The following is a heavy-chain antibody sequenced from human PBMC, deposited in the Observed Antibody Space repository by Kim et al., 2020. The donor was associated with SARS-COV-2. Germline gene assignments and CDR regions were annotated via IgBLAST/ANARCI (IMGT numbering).Heavy chain of an antibody. CDR3: AKDGYCSSTSCYYDAFDI. V-gene: IGHV3-23*01. D-gene: IGHD2-2*01. J-gene: IGHJ3*02. Sequence: TGRFTISRDNSKTTLYLQMNSLRAEDTAVYYCAKDGYCSSTSCYYDAFDIWGQGTMVTVSS.